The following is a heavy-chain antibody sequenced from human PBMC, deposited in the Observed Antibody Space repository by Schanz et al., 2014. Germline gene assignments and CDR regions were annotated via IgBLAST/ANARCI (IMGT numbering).Heavy chain of an antibody. Sequence: QVQLVQSGADVKKPGASVKVSCKASGYTFTSYGVSWVRQAPGQGLEWMGWISVYNGKTNYAQEFQGRVTMTTDTSTSTAYMELRSLRSDDTAVYYCARGGRWLQSDAFDIWGQGTMVTVSS. CDR3: ARGGRWLQSDAFDI. CDR2: ISVYNGKT. CDR1: GYTFTSYG. D-gene: IGHD3-16*01. J-gene: IGHJ3*02. V-gene: IGHV1-18*04.